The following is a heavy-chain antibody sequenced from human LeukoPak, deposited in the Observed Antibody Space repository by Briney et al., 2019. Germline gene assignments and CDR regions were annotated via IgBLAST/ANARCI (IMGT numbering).Heavy chain of an antibody. CDR1: GGSISNYY. Sequence: SETLSLTCTLSGGSISNYYWSWIRQPPGKGLEWIGYIYYSGTTNYNPSLKSRVTISVDTSKNQFSLKLSSVTAADTAVYYCAGEVRGASLDYWGQGTLVTVSS. D-gene: IGHD1-26*01. CDR3: AGEVRGASLDY. V-gene: IGHV4-59*01. CDR2: IYYSGTT. J-gene: IGHJ4*02.